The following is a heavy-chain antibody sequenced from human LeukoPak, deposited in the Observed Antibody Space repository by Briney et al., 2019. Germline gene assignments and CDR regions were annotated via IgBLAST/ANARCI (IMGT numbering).Heavy chain of an antibody. D-gene: IGHD4-17*01. J-gene: IGHJ6*02. CDR1: GFTFSSYG. CDR3: AKDMTTNFYYGMDV. Sequence: GGSLRLSCAASGFTFSSYGMHWVRQAPGKGLEWVAVISYDGSNKYYADSVKGRFTISRGNSKNTLYLQMNSLRAEDTAVYYCAKDMTTNFYYGMDVWGQGTTVTVSS. V-gene: IGHV3-30*18. CDR2: ISYDGSNK.